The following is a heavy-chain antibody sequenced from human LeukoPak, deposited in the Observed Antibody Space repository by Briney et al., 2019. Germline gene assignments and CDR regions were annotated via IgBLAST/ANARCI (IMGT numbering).Heavy chain of an antibody. D-gene: IGHD3-9*01. CDR2: ISGGGGST. Sequence: GGSLRLSCAASGFTFSSYAMSWVRQAPGKGLEWVSAISGGGGSTYYADSVKGRFTISRDNSKNTLYLQMNSLRAEDTAVYYCAKDRRAYDILTGYYVPYYFDYWGQGTLVTVSS. V-gene: IGHV3-23*01. J-gene: IGHJ4*02. CDR3: AKDRRAYDILTGYYVPYYFDY. CDR1: GFTFSSYA.